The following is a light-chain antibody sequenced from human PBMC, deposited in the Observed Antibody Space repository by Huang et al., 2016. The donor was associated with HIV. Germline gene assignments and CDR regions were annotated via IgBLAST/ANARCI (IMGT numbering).Light chain of an antibody. Sequence: EIVLTQSPGTVSLSPGERATLSCRASQSVSSKYLAWYQQKPGQAPRLLIYGASSMTTRSPDRFSVSGSGTDFTLTISRQEPEDFAVYYCQQYDSSPIFTFGPGTKVDIK. CDR2: GAS. J-gene: IGKJ3*01. CDR1: QSVSSKY. CDR3: QQYDSSPIFT. V-gene: IGKV3-20*01.